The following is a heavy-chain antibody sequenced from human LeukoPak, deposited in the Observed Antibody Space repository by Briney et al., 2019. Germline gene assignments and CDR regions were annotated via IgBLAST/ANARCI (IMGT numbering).Heavy chain of an antibody. D-gene: IGHD3-3*01. V-gene: IGHV4-30-4*01. Sequence: SQTLSLTCTVSGGSISSGDYYWSWIRQPPGKGLEWIGYIYYSGSTYYNPSLKSRVTISVDTSKSQFSLKLSSVTAADTAVYYCAREDMVGFWSGYYYYWGQGTLVTVSS. CDR1: GGSISSGDYY. CDR3: AREDMVGFWSGYYYY. CDR2: IYYSGST. J-gene: IGHJ4*02.